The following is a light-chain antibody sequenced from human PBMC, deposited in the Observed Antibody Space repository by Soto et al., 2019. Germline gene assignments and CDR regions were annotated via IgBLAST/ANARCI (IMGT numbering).Light chain of an antibody. J-gene: IGKJ5*01. Sequence: DIQMTQSPSSLSASVGDRVTITCRASQGIGNWLAWYQQKPEKAPKSLIYGASTLQGGGPSRFSVCRSVTDFTPTISGLQTKDFATYYCEPYNSYPFTFGQGTRLE. CDR1: QGIGNW. CDR3: EPYNSYPFT. CDR2: GAS. V-gene: IGKV1D-16*01.